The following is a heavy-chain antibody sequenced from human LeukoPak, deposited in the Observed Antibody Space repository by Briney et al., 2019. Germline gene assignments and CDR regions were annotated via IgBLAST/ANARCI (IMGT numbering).Heavy chain of an antibody. J-gene: IGHJ6*03. V-gene: IGHV4-4*07. CDR2: IYTSGST. Sequence: SETLSLTCTVSGGSITNYYWSWIRQPAGKGLERIGRIYTSGSTNYNPSLKSRVTMSVDTSKNQFSLKLSSVTAADTAVYYCARDAIEPLYCSSTSCYYYYYMDVWGKGTTVTISS. CDR3: ARDAIEPLYCSSTSCYYYYYMDV. CDR1: GGSITNYY. D-gene: IGHD2-2*01.